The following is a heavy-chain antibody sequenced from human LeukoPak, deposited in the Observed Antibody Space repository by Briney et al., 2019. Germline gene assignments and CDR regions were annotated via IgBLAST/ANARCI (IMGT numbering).Heavy chain of an antibody. J-gene: IGHJ2*01. D-gene: IGHD1-26*01. CDR1: GFTFSSSA. CDR2: ISASGGST. CDR3: AKDRTVGASYWYFDL. Sequence: GGSLRLSCAASGFTFSSSAMSWVRQVPGKGLEWVSGISASGGSTSYVDSVRGRFTISRDNSKNTLYVQMNSLRDEDTAVYYCAKDRTVGASYWYFDLWGRGTLVTVSS. V-gene: IGHV3-23*01.